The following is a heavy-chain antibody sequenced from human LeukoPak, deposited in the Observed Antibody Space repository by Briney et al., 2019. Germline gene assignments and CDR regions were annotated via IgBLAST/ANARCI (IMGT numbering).Heavy chain of an antibody. D-gene: IGHD5-24*01. V-gene: IGHV3-21*04. CDR2: ISSSSSYI. J-gene: IGHJ4*02. CDR1: GFTFSSYS. Sequence: GGSLRLSCAASGFTFSSYSMNWVRQAPGKGLEWVSSISSSSSYIYYADSVKGRFTISRDNAKNSLYLQMNSLRAEDTAVYYCARGGWLQLYPYYFDYWGQGTLVTVSS. CDR3: ARGGWLQLYPYYFDY.